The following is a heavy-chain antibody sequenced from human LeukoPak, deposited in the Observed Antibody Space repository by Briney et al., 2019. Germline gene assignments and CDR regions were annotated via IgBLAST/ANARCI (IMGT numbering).Heavy chain of an antibody. CDR3: ARSRDGYNYRFDY. CDR1: GYTFTCYY. CDR2: INPNSGGT. J-gene: IGHJ4*02. D-gene: IGHD5-12*01. V-gene: IGHV1-2*02. Sequence: ASVKVSCKASGYTFTCYYMHWVRQAPGQGLEWMGWINPNSGGTNYAQKFQGRVTMTRDTSISTAYMELSSLRSDDTAVYYCARSRDGYNYRFDYWGQGTLVTVSS.